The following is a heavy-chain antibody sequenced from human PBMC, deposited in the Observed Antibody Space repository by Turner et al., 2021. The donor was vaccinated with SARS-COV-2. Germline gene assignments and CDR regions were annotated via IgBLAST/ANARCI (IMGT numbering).Heavy chain of an antibody. CDR1: DGSFSGYY. V-gene: IGHV4-34*01. D-gene: IGHD1-26*01. CDR3: ARGIKGVLMSGSYYYYGMDV. Sequence: QVQLHQWGAELLKPSETLSLTCAVYDGSFSGYYWSWIRKPPGKGLEWIGEINHSGSTNYNPSLKSRVTISVDTSKNQFSLKLSSVTAADTAVYYCARGIKGVLMSGSYYYYGMDVWGQGTTVTVSS. CDR2: INHSGST. J-gene: IGHJ6*02.